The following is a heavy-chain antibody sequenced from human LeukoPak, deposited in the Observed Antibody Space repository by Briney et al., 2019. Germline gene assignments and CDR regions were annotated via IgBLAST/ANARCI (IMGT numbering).Heavy chain of an antibody. CDR3: AKDGGP. V-gene: IGHV3-9*03. CDR2: IGWNSGSI. Sequence: GRSLRLSCAASGFTFDDYAMHWVRQAPGKGLEWVSGIGWNSGSIGYADSVKGRFTISRDNAKNSLYLQMNSLRAEDMALYYCAKDGGPWGQGTLVTVSS. D-gene: IGHD3-16*01. CDR1: GFTFDDYA. J-gene: IGHJ5*02.